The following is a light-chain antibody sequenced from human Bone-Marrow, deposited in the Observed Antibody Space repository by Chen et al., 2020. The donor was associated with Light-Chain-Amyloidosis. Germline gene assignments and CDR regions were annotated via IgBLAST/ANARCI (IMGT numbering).Light chain of an antibody. CDR2: DDS. J-gene: IGLJ3*02. CDR3: QVWDGSSDRPV. Sequence: SYVLTQPSSVSVAPGQTATIACGGNNIGSTSVHWYQQTPGQAPLLVVYDDSDRPSGIPERGAGCNSGTTATRTSSRVEAGDEADYYCQVWDGSSDRPVSGGGTKVTVL. V-gene: IGLV3-21*02. CDR1: NIGSTS.